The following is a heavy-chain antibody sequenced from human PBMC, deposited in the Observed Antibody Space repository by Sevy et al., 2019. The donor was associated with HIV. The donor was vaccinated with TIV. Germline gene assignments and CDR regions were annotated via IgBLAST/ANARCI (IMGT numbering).Heavy chain of an antibody. J-gene: IGHJ4*02. V-gene: IGHV3-30*02. CDR3: VRNGCTNGVCYGDY. CDR1: GFTFTDYD. CDR2: IRYDGSDK. D-gene: IGHD2-8*01. Sequence: GGSLRLSCVASGFTFTDYDLHWVRQAPGKGLEWVAVIRYDGSDKYHADSVKGRFTISRDNSKNTLYLQMNSLRADDTAVYYCVRNGCTNGVCYGDYWGQGTLVTVSS.